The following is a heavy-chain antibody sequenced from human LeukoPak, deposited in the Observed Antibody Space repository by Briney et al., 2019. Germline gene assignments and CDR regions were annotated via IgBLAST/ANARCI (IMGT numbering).Heavy chain of an antibody. CDR2: ISGSGGST. J-gene: IGHJ5*02. V-gene: IGHV3-23*01. CDR3: AKSPWFDP. CDR1: GFTFSSYA. Sequence: PSGGSLRPSCAASGFTFSSYAMSWVRQAPGKGLVWVSAISGSGGSTYYADSVKGRFTISRDNSKNTLYLQMNSLRAEDTAVYYCAKSPWFDPWGQGTLVTVSS.